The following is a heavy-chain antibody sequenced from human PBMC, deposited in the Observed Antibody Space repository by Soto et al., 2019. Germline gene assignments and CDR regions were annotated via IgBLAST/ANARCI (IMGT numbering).Heavy chain of an antibody. D-gene: IGHD3-16*01. J-gene: IGHJ4*02. Sequence: GGSLRLSCAASGFTFSSYSMNWVRQAPGKGLEWVSSISSSSSYIYYADSVKGRFTISRDNAKNSLYLQMNSLRAEDTAVYYCARDLTMMGGLDYWGQGTLVTVSS. CDR2: ISSSSSYI. CDR1: GFTFSSYS. CDR3: ARDLTMMGGLDY. V-gene: IGHV3-21*01.